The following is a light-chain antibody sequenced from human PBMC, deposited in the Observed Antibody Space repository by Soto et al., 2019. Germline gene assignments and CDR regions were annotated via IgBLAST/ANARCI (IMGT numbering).Light chain of an antibody. CDR2: DAS. CDR1: QSVSSTY. CDR3: HQYASSPWT. Sequence: EIVLTQSPGTLSLSPGERATLSCRASQSVSSTYLAWYQQKPGQAPRLLIYDASTRAAGIPDRFSGRGSGTDFTLTISRLEAEDFAVYYCHQYASSPWTFGQGAKVEIK. V-gene: IGKV3-20*01. J-gene: IGKJ1*01.